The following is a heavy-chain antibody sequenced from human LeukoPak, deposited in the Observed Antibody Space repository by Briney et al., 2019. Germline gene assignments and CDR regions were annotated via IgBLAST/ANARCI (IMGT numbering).Heavy chain of an antibody. CDR1: GGSFSGYY. V-gene: IGHV4-34*01. CDR2: LNHSGST. D-gene: IGHD3-22*01. CDR3: ARGLSSGYYYYY. Sequence: SGTLSLTCAVYGGSFSGYYWSWIRQPPGKGLEWIGELNHSGSTNYNPSLKSRVTISVDTSKNQFSLRLSSVTAADTAVYYCARGLSSGYYYYYWGQGTLVTVSS. J-gene: IGHJ4*02.